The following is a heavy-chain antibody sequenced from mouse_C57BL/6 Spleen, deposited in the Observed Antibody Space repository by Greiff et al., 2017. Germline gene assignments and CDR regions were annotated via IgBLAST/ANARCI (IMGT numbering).Heavy chain of an antibody. J-gene: IGHJ2*01. D-gene: IGHD1-1*01. CDR3: ARCDYYYGSSYVDY. CDR1: GYTFTSYW. V-gene: IGHV1-55*01. CDR2: IYPGSGST. Sequence: VQLQQPGAELVKPGASVKMSCKASGYTFTSYWITWVKQRPGQGLEWIGDIYPGSGSTNYNEKFKSKATLTVDTSSSTAYMQLSSLTSEDSAVYYCARCDYYYGSSYVDYWGQGTTLTVSS.